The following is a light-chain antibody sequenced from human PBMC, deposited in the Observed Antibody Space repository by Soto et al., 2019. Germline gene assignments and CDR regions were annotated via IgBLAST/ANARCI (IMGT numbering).Light chain of an antibody. V-gene: IGKV1-39*01. Sequence: DIQMTQSPSSLSASVGDRVTITCRASQSISTYLNWYQQKPGKAPRLLTFNASSLQSGVPSRFTGSGSGTDFTLTISTLQPEDSATYYCQQTYSTPLTFGGGTNVEIK. CDR2: NAS. CDR3: QQTYSTPLT. J-gene: IGKJ4*01. CDR1: QSISTY.